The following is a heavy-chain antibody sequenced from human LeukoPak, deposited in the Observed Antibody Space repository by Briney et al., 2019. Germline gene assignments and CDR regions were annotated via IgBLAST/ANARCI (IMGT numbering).Heavy chain of an antibody. CDR2: INPSDSYT. J-gene: IGHJ4*02. D-gene: IGHD2/OR15-2a*01. Sequence: GESLRIFCKGSGYSFTNYWISWVRQLPGKGLEWMGRINPSDSYTNYSPSFQGHVAISADKSISTAYVQWSSLKATDTAIYYCARHNREDFDYWGQGTLVTVSS. CDR1: GYSFTNYW. CDR3: ARHNREDFDY. V-gene: IGHV5-10-1*01.